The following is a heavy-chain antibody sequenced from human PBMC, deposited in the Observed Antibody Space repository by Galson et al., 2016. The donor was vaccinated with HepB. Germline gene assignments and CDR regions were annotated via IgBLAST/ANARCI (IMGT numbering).Heavy chain of an antibody. CDR1: GDSITSYH. J-gene: IGHJ4*02. Sequence: SETLSLTCTVSGDSITSYHWTWIRQPPGKGLEWIGYVYYSGDTNYNPSLKSRVTISLETSKNQFSLKLSSVSAADTAVYYCATNTRHCGGGTCYSLDYWGQGTLAIVSS. D-gene: IGHD2-15*01. CDR3: ATNTRHCGGGTCYSLDY. V-gene: IGHV4-59*08. CDR2: VYYSGDT.